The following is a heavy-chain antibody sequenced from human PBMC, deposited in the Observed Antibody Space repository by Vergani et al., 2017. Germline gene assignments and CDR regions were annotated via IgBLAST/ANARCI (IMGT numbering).Heavy chain of an antibody. V-gene: IGHV4-59*01. CDR3: AREGLYSGSL. CDR2: IYYSGST. Sequence: QVQLQESGPGLVKPSETLSLTCTVPGGSLSSYYWSWIRQPPGKGLEWIGYIYYSGSTNYNPSLKSRVTRSVDTSKNQFSLKLSSVTAADTAVYYCAREGLYSGSLWGQGTLVTVSS. CDR1: GGSLSSYY. D-gene: IGHD1-26*01. J-gene: IGHJ4*02.